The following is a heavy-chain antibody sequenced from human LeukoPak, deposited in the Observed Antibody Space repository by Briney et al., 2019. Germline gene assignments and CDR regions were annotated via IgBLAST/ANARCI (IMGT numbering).Heavy chain of an antibody. CDR1: GYTFTGYY. D-gene: IGHD5-12*01. CDR2: INPNSGGT. Sequence: ASVKVSCKASGYTFTGYYMHWVRQAPGQGLEWMGWINPNSGGTNYAQKFQGRVTITRDTSISTAYMELSRLRSDDTAVYYCATTTSGFATSSAFDIWGQGTMVTVSS. V-gene: IGHV1-2*02. CDR3: ATTTSGFATSSAFDI. J-gene: IGHJ3*02.